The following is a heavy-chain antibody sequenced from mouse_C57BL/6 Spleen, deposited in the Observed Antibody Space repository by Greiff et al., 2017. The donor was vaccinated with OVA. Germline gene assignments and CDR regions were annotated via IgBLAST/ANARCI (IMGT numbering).Heavy chain of an antibody. CDR1: GFSLTSYA. D-gene: IGHD2-4*01. Sequence: VQRVESGPGLVAPSQSLSITCTVSGFSLTSYAISWVRQPPGKGLEWLGVIWTGGGTNYNSALKSRLSISKDNSKSQVFLKMNSLQTDDTARYYCARGDYDYDDGGYFDYWGQGTTLTVSS. J-gene: IGHJ2*01. CDR2: IWTGGGT. V-gene: IGHV2-9-1*01. CDR3: ARGDYDYDDGGYFDY.